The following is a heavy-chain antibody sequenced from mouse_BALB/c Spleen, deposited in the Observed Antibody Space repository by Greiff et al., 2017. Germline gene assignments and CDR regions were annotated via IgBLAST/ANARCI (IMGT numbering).Heavy chain of an antibody. CDR2: ISSGSSTI. D-gene: IGHD2-1*01. Sequence: EVKLVESGGGLVQPGGSRKLSCAASGFTFSSFGMHWVRQAPEKGLEWVAYISSGSSTIYYADTVKGRFTISRDNPKNTLFLQMTSLRSEDTAMYYCARGGLYGNRDYAMDYWGQGTSVTVSS. CDR1: GFTFSSFG. CDR3: ARGGLYGNRDYAMDY. V-gene: IGHV5-17*02. J-gene: IGHJ4*01.